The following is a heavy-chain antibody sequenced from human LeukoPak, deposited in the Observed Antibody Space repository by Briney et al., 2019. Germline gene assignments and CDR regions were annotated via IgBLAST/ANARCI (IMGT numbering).Heavy chain of an antibody. D-gene: IGHD1-7*01. J-gene: IGHJ6*03. Sequence: ASVKVSCKASGYTFTSYGISWVRQAPGQGLEWMGWISAYNGNTNYAQKLQGRVTMTTDTSTSTAYMELRSLRSDDTAVYYCARGPKYNWNYGYYCYYMDVWGKGTTVTVSS. CDR1: GYTFTSYG. CDR3: ARGPKYNWNYGYYCYYMDV. V-gene: IGHV1-18*01. CDR2: ISAYNGNT.